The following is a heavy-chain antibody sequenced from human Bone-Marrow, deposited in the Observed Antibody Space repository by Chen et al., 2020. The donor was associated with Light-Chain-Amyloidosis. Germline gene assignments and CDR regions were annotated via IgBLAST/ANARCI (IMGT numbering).Heavy chain of an antibody. D-gene: IGHD3-22*01. CDR2: ISWNSGSI. J-gene: IGHJ4*02. V-gene: IGHV3-9*01. CDR1: GFTFDDYA. CDR3: AKDSVGYYDSSGYYPFDY. Sequence: EVQLVESGGGLVQPGRSLRLSCSASGFTFDDYAMHWVRQAPGKGLEWVSGISWNSGSIGYADSVKGLFTISRDNAKNSLYLQMNSLRAEDTALYYCAKDSVGYYDSSGYYPFDYWGQGTLVTVSS.